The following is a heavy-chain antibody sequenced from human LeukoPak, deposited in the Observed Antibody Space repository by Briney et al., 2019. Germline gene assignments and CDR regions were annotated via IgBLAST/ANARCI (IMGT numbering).Heavy chain of an antibody. J-gene: IGHJ6*03. D-gene: IGHD1-26*01. CDR1: GFTFSNYV. V-gene: IGHV3-30*02. CDR2: IRYDGSKK. CDR3: AKRPSGTDPTLYYYYMDV. Sequence: GGSLRLSCAASGFTFSNYVMHGVRQAPGKGLEWVAFIRYDGSKKYYADSVKGRFTISRDNSKNTLYLQMNSLRAEDTAVYYCAKRPSGTDPTLYYYYMDVWGKGTTVTVSS.